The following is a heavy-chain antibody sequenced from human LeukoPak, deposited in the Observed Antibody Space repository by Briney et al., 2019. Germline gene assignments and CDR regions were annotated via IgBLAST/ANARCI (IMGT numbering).Heavy chain of an antibody. CDR2: INHSGST. Sequence: PSETLSLTCAVYGGSFSGYYWSWIRQPPGKGLEWIGEINHSGSTNYNPSLKSRVTISVDTSKNQFSLKLSSVTAADTAVYYCARGSWWFGKYYFDYWGQGTLVTVSS. J-gene: IGHJ4*02. CDR3: ARGSWWFGKYYFDY. D-gene: IGHD3-10*01. V-gene: IGHV4-34*01. CDR1: GGSFSGYY.